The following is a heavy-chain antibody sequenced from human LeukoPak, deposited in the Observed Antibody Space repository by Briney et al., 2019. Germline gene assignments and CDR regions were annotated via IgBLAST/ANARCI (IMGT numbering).Heavy chain of an antibody. CDR2: ISSSSSHI. CDR1: GFTFDDYG. CDR3: VRAWGGGSYSDAFDI. D-gene: IGHD1-26*01. Sequence: GGSLRLSCAASGFTFDDYGMNWVRQAPGKGLEWVSSISSSSSHIYYADSVKGRFTISRDNAKNSLYLQMSSLRVEDTAVFYCVRAWGGGSYSDAFDIWGQGTMVTVSS. V-gene: IGHV3-21*06. J-gene: IGHJ3*02.